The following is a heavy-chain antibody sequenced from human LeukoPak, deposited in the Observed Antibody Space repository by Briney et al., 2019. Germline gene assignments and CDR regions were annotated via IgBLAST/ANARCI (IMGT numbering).Heavy chain of an antibody. V-gene: IGHV4-59*01. D-gene: IGHD1-26*01. CDR1: GGSISRDY. Sequence: SETLSLTCTVSGGSISRDYWSWIRQPPGKGLEWIGYIYYTGSTNYNPSLNSRVTISLETSKNQFSLNLSSVTAADTAVYYCARDKGGSYPDAFDIWGQGTMVTVSS. CDR2: IYYTGST. J-gene: IGHJ3*02. CDR3: ARDKGGSYPDAFDI.